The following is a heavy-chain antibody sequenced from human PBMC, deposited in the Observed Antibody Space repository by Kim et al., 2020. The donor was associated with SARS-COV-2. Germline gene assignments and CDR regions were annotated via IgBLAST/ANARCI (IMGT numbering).Heavy chain of an antibody. Sequence: SETLSLTCTVSGGSISSGGYYWSWIRQHPGKGLEWIGYIYYSGSTYYNPSLKSRVTISVDTSKNQFSLKLSSVTAADTAVYYCARARRDGYGNNFDYWGQGTLVTVSS. V-gene: IGHV4-31*03. J-gene: IGHJ4*02. CDR2: IYYSGST. CDR1: GGSISSGGYY. CDR3: ARARRDGYGNNFDY. D-gene: IGHD5-12*01.